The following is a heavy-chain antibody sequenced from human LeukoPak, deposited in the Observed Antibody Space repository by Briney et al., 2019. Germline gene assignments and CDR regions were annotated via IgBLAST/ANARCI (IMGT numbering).Heavy chain of an antibody. CDR1: GFTFDDYA. V-gene: IGHV3-9*01. J-gene: IGHJ4*02. Sequence: GRSLRLSCAASGFTFDDYAMHWVRQAPGKGLEWVSGISWNSGSIGYADSVKGRFTISRDNAQNSLYLQMNSLRVEDTAVYYCARDPPGAHFDYWGQGTLVTVSS. D-gene: IGHD7-27*01. CDR2: ISWNSGSI. CDR3: ARDPPGAHFDY.